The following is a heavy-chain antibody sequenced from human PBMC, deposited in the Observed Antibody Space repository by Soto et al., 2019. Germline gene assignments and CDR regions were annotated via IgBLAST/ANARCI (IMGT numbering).Heavy chain of an antibody. V-gene: IGHV4-39*01. D-gene: IGHD3-10*01. J-gene: IGHJ3*02. CDR3: ARGPYGSGNARAFDI. Sequence: SETLSLTCTVSGGSISSSSYYWGWIRQPPGKGLEWIGSIYYSGSTYYNPSLKSRVTISIDTSKNQFSLKLSSVTAADTAVYYCARGPYGSGNARAFDIWGQGTMVTVSS. CDR2: IYYSGST. CDR1: GGSISSSSYY.